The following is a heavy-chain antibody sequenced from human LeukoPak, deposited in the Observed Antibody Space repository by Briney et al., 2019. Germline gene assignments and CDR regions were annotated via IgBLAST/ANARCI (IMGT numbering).Heavy chain of an antibody. D-gene: IGHD6-19*01. CDR2: ISPGGETV. V-gene: IGHV3-11*01. J-gene: IGHJ4*02. CDR3: AIGRDKAVAGPGGYFDH. Sequence: SGGSLRLSCAASGFSFSDYHMNWIRQAPGKGLEWLSYISPGGETVYFADSLKGRFTISRDSAKNSLYLQMNSLTDEDTAMYYCAIGRDKAVAGPGGYFDHWGQGTLVTVSS. CDR1: GFSFSDYH.